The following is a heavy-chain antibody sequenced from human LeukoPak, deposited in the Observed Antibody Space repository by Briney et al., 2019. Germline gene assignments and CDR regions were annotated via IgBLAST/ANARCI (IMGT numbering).Heavy chain of an antibody. Sequence: GASVKVSCKASGYTFSGYYMHWVRQAPGHGLEWMGWINPNSGGTSYAQKFQGRVTMTRDTSITTAYMELSRLRSDDTALYYCARGQPDYDYWSGFLTASDFWGPGTLVTVSS. CDR1: GYTFSGYY. CDR2: INPNSGGT. J-gene: IGHJ4*02. CDR3: ARGQPDYDYWSGFLTASDF. D-gene: IGHD3-3*01. V-gene: IGHV1-2*02.